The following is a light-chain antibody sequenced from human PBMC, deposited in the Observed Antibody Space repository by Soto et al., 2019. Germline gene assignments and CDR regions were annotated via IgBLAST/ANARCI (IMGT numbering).Light chain of an antibody. CDR2: KAS. CDR3: QQYNSYWT. V-gene: IGKV1-5*03. J-gene: IGKJ1*01. Sequence: IPMTQSPSTLSPSLLYRVTNNFRASQSISSWLAWYQQKPGKAPKLLIYKASSLESGVPSRFSGSGSGTEFTLTISSLQPDDFATYYCQQYNSYWTFGQGTKVDI. CDR1: QSISSW.